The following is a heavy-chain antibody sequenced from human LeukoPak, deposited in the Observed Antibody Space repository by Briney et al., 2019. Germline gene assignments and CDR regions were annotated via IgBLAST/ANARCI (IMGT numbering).Heavy chain of an antibody. CDR2: IYYSGST. CDR1: GGSISSSSYY. D-gene: IGHD3-16*02. Sequence: SETLSLTCTVSGGSISSSSYYWGWIRQPPGKGLEWIGSIYYSGSTYYNPSLKSRVTISVDTSRNQFSLKLISMTAADTAVYYCARMQTNYDYVWGSSRGMQYYYYMDVWGKGTTVTISS. V-gene: IGHV4-39*07. CDR3: ARMQTNYDYVWGSSRGMQYYYYMDV. J-gene: IGHJ6*03.